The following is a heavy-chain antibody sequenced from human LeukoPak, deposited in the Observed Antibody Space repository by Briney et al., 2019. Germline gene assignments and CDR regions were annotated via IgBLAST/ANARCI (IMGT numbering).Heavy chain of an antibody. Sequence: GGSLRLSCAASGYTFGSYWMYWVRQAPGKGLVWVSRINNDGSSTIYADSVKGRYTISRDNAKNTLYLQMNSLRDDDTAVYYCVRDNGGEHLWGQGTLVTVSS. J-gene: IGHJ4*02. CDR1: GYTFGSYW. CDR3: VRDNGGEHL. D-gene: IGHD3-16*01. V-gene: IGHV3-74*01. CDR2: INNDGSST.